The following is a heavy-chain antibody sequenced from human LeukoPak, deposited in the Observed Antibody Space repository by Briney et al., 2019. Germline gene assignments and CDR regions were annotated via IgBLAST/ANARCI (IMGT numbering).Heavy chain of an antibody. CDR1: GGSISSSSYY. Sequence: SETLSLTCTVSGGSISSSSYYWGWIRQPPGKGLEWIGSINYSGSTYYNPSLKSRVTISVDRSKNQFSLKLSSVTAADTAVYYCARGYCSGGSCYSGAFDIWGQGTMVTVSS. V-gene: IGHV4-39*07. CDR2: INYSGST. CDR3: ARGYCSGGSCYSGAFDI. D-gene: IGHD2-15*01. J-gene: IGHJ3*02.